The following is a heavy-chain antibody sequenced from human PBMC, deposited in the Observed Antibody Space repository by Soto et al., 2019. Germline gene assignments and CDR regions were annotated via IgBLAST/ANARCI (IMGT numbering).Heavy chain of an antibody. CDR2: IYYSGST. D-gene: IGHD3-3*01. J-gene: IGHJ5*02. V-gene: IGHV4-30-4*01. Sequence: SETLSLTCTVSGGSISSGDYYWSWIRQPPGKGLEWIGYIYYSGSTYYNPSLKSRVTISVDTSKNQFSLKLSSVTAADTAVYYCARSSVEGFGVVTPPAWFYPWGQGTLVTVSS. CDR3: ARSSVEGFGVVTPPAWFYP. CDR1: GGSISSGDYY.